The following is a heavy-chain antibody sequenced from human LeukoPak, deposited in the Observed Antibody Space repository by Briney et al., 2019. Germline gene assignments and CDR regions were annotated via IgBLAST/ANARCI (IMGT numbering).Heavy chain of an antibody. CDR2: IYSSGST. CDR1: GGSISSYY. V-gene: IGHV4-4*07. J-gene: IGHJ4*02. D-gene: IGHD1-26*01. Sequence: PSETLSLTCTVSGGSISSYYWTWIRQPAGKGLEWIGRIYSSGSTNYNPSLKSRVTMSVDKSKNQFSLKLSSVTAADTAVYYCASYSGSYAYYGYWGQGTLVTVSS. CDR3: ASYSGSYAYYGY.